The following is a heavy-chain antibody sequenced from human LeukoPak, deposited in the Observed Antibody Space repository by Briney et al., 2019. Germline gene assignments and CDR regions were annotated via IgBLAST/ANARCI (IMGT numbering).Heavy chain of an antibody. CDR3: AKDAEAVVVVAATPDY. CDR2: ISGSGGST. J-gene: IGHJ4*02. Sequence: PGGSLRLSCVVSGFTFSSHYMSWVRQAPGKGLEWVSAISGSGGSTYYADSVKGRFTISRDNFKNTLYLQMNSLRAEDTAVYYCAKDAEAVVVVAATPDYWGQGTLVTVSS. CDR1: GFTFSSHY. V-gene: IGHV3-23*01. D-gene: IGHD2-15*01.